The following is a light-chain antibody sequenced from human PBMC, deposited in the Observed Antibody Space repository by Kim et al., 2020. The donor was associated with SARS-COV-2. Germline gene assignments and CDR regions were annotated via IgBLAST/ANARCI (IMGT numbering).Light chain of an antibody. CDR3: QHYRRFPYT. CDR1: QTISTW. CDR2: LAS. V-gene: IGKV1-5*03. J-gene: IGKJ2*01. Sequence: DIQMTQSPSTLSASVGDRATITCRASQTISTWLAWYQQKPGKAPNLLIYLASTLESGVPSRFIGSGSGTEFTLTIDSLQPDDFATYYCQHYRRFPYTCGQGTKLEI.